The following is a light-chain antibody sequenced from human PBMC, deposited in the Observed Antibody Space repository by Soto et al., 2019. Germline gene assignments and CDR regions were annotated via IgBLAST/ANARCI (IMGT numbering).Light chain of an antibody. CDR2: AAS. CDR1: QSISSY. Sequence: VSASKEDRVTITCRASQSISSYLNWYQQKPGKAPKLLIYAASSLQSGVPSRFSGSGSGTDFTLTISSLQPEDFATYYCQQSYSTLWTFGEGT. J-gene: IGKJ1*01. CDR3: QQSYSTLWT. V-gene: IGKV1-39*01.